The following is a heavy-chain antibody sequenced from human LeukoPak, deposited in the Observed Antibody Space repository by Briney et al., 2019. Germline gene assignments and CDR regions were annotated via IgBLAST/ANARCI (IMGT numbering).Heavy chain of an antibody. J-gene: IGHJ4*02. CDR1: GFTFSDYH. D-gene: IGHD3-3*01. V-gene: IGHV3-11*01. Sequence: GGSLRLSCAASGFTFSDYHMSWIRQAPGKGLEWVSYISSSGSTIYYADSVKGRFTISRDNSKNTLYLQMNSLRAEDTAVYYCAKAHYYDFWSGYPYFDYWGQGTLVTVSS. CDR3: AKAHYYDFWSGYPYFDY. CDR2: ISSSGSTI.